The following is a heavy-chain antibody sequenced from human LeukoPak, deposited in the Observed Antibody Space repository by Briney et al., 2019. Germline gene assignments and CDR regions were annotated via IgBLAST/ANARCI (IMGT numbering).Heavy chain of an antibody. CDR2: TYYRSGWYS. CDR3: TRASHRAFDI. J-gene: IGHJ3*02. V-gene: IGHV6-1*01. Sequence: QTLSLTCAISGDSVSSHDAAWNWIRQSPSRGLEWLGRTYYRSGWYSDYAVSVKSRITINADTPKNQFSLHLNSVTPEGTAMYYCTRASHRAFDIWGQGTMVTVSS. CDR1: GDSVSSHDAA.